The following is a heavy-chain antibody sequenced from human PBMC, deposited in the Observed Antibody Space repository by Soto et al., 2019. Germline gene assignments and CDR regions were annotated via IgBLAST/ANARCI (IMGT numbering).Heavy chain of an antibody. V-gene: IGHV4-39*01. Sequence: QLQLQESGPGLVKPSETLSLTCTVSGGSISTSIYYWGWIRQPPGKGLEWIGIIYSSGSTYYNPSLKSRVPISVDTSKNQFSLNLSSVTAADTAVYYCARLIGCSSTSCYRDYYYYYMDVWGKGTTVTVSS. CDR1: GGSISTSIYY. CDR2: IYSSGST. CDR3: ARLIGCSSTSCYRDYYYYYMDV. D-gene: IGHD2-2*01. J-gene: IGHJ6*03.